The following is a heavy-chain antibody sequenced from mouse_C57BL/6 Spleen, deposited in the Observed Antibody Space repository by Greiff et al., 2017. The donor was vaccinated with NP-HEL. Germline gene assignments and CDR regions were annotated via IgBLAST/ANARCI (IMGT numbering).Heavy chain of an antibody. D-gene: IGHD2-12*01. J-gene: IGHJ3*01. CDR1: GYAFSSYW. Sequence: VKLMESGAELVKPGASVKISCKASGYAFSSYWMNWVKQRPGKGLEWIGQIYPGDGDTNYNGKFKGKATLTADKSSSTAYMQLSSLTSADSAVYFCARSYDGAWFAYWGQGTLVTVSA. V-gene: IGHV1-80*01. CDR3: ARSYDGAWFAY. CDR2: IYPGDGDT.